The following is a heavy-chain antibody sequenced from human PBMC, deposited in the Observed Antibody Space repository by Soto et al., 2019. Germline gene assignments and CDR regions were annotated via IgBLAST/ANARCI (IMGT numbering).Heavy chain of an antibody. V-gene: IGHV1-69*13. CDR1: GGTFRHSA. J-gene: IGHJ6*02. CDR3: ATLPEGGYQDGMAV. Sequence: GASVKVSCKASGGTFRHSAISWVRQAPGQGLEWMGGIIPVFRTANYAQKFQDRVTITADESTSTAYMELYSLRAEDTAVYYCATLPEGGYQDGMAVWGQGTTVTVSS. CDR2: IIPVFRTA. D-gene: IGHD5-12*01.